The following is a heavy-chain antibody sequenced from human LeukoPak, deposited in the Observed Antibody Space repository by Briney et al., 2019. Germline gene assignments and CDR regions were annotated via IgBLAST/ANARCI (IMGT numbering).Heavy chain of an antibody. V-gene: IGHV3-21*01. CDR3: AKDRGYSYVDRFQDQLSGLKPAYYYYYGMDV. J-gene: IGHJ6*04. CDR1: GFTFSSYS. Sequence: GGSLRLSCAASGFTFSSYSMNWVRQAPGKGLEWVSSISSSSSYIYYADSVKGRFTISRDNAKKSLYLQMNRMRDEDKAVYYYAKDRGYSYVDRFQDQLSGLKPAYYYYYGMDVWGKGTTVTVSS. CDR2: ISSSSSYI. D-gene: IGHD5-18*01.